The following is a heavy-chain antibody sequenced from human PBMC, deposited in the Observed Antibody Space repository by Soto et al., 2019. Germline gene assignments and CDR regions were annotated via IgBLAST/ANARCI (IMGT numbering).Heavy chain of an antibody. CDR1: GFTLSSYG. CDR3: ARDEGDCSGGSCYSGGMDV. Sequence: QVQLVESGGGVVQPGRSLRLTCAASGFTLSSYGMHWVRQAPGKGLEWVAVIWYDGSNKYYADSVKGRFTISRDNSKNTLYLQMNSLRAEDTAVYYCARDEGDCSGGSCYSGGMDVWGQGTTVTVSS. J-gene: IGHJ6*02. CDR2: IWYDGSNK. D-gene: IGHD2-15*01. V-gene: IGHV3-33*01.